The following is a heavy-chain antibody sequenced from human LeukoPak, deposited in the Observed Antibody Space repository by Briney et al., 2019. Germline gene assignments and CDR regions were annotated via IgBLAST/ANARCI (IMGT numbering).Heavy chain of an antibody. CDR1: GYFISSAHY. V-gene: IGHV4-38-2*02. Sequence: KPSETLSLTCTVSGYFISSAHYWGWIRQTPGKGLEWIGSIYHSGKTYYNPSLKSRLTISVDMSKNQLSLKLSSVTAADTAVYHCARDLPLGPYCSPTSCPLVGAFDIWGQGTMVTVSS. CDR3: ARDLPLGPYCSPTSCPLVGAFDI. D-gene: IGHD2-2*01. CDR2: IYHSGKT. J-gene: IGHJ3*02.